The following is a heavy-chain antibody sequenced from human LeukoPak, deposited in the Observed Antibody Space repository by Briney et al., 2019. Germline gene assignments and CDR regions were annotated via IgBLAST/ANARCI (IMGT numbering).Heavy chain of an antibody. D-gene: IGHD2-15*01. CDR3: AVPSGGAFDI. CDR2: IYHSGTT. Sequence: SETLSLTCTVSGYSISSGYYWGCIRQPPGKGLEWIGSIYHSGTTYYNPSLKSRVTISVDRSKNQFSLKLSSVTAADTAVYYCAVPSGGAFDIWGQGTMVTVSS. V-gene: IGHV4-38-2*02. J-gene: IGHJ3*02. CDR1: GYSISSGYY.